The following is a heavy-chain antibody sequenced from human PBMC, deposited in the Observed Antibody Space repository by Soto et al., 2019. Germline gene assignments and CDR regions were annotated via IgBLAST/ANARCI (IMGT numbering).Heavy chain of an antibody. D-gene: IGHD6-19*01. Sequence: PSETLSLTCTVSGGSVSSGSYYWSWIRQPPGKGLEWIGYIYYSGSTNYNPSLKSRVTISVDTSKNQFSLKLSSVTAADTAVYYCARAVKSSIAVTTSWFDPWGQGTLVTVSS. V-gene: IGHV4-61*01. CDR2: IYYSGST. J-gene: IGHJ5*02. CDR1: GGSVSSGSYY. CDR3: ARAVKSSIAVTTSWFDP.